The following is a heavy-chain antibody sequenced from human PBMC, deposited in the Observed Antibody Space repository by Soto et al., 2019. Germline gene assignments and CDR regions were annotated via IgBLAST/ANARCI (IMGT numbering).Heavy chain of an antibody. D-gene: IGHD6-25*01. V-gene: IGHV4-39*02. J-gene: IGHJ4*02. Sequence: QLQLQESGPGLVKPSETLSLTCTVSGGSISSSSYYWGWIRQPPGKGREWIGSIYYSGSTFYSPSLRRRVTISVDTSKSQSSLRVSSVTAAATAVYYCAREYSSAPDYWGQGTRVTVSS. CDR3: AREYSSAPDY. CDR1: GGSISSSSYY. CDR2: IYYSGST.